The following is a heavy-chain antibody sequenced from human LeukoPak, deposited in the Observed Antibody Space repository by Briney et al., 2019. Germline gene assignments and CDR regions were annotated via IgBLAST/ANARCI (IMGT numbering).Heavy chain of an antibody. V-gene: IGHV3-69-1*01. J-gene: IGHJ4*02. CDR3: ACTDIIDY. Sequence: GGSLRLSCAASGFTFSGYGMSWVRQAPGKGLEWVSGIGSSGNTWYADSVKGRFTISRDNAKNSLYLQMNSLRAEDTAVYYCACTDIIDYWGQGTLVTVSS. CDR2: IGSSGNT. D-gene: IGHD2-15*01. CDR1: GFTFSGYG.